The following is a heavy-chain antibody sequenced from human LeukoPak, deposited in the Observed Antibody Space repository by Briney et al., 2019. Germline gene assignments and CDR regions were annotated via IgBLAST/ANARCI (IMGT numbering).Heavy chain of an antibody. CDR1: GGSFSGYY. CDR2: INHSEST. D-gene: IGHD2-15*01. V-gene: IGHV4-34*01. Sequence: PSETLSLTCAVYGGSFSGYYWSWIRQPPGKGLEWIGEINHSESTNYNPSLKSRVTISVDTSKNQFSLKLSSVTAADTAVYYCARVAHCSGGSCYSRFDYWGQGTLVTVSS. J-gene: IGHJ4*02. CDR3: ARVAHCSGGSCYSRFDY.